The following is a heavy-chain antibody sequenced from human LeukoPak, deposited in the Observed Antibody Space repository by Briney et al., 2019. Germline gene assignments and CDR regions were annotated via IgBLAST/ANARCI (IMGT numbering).Heavy chain of an antibody. CDR1: GYTLTELS. V-gene: IGHV1-24*01. CDR3: ATDHDAFDI. J-gene: IGHJ3*02. Sequence: ASVKVSCKVSGYTLTELSMHWVRQAPGKGLEWMGGFDPEDGETIYAQKFQGRVTVTEDTSTDTAYMELSSLRSEDTAVYYCATDHDAFDIWAKGQWSPSLQ. CDR2: FDPEDGET.